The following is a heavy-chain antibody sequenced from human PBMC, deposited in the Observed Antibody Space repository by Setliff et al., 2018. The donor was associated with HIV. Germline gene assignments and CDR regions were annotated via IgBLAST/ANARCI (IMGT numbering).Heavy chain of an antibody. Sequence: GGSLRLSCAASGFTFNNYAMSWVRHPPGKGLEWVSLISWNGGSSYYADSVRGRFTISRDNRKNSLYLQMNSLRPEDTAFYYCARGPTGSGSSYLDYWGQGTLVTVSS. CDR3: ARGPTGSGSSYLDY. V-gene: IGHV3-43D*03. CDR2: ISWNGGSS. J-gene: IGHJ4*02. D-gene: IGHD3-10*01. CDR1: GFTFNNYA.